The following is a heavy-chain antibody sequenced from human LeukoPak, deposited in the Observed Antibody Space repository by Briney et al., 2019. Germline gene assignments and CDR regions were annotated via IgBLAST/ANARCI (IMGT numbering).Heavy chain of an antibody. Sequence: GGSLRLSCAASGFTVSSKYMGRVRQAPGKGLEWVSVIYSGGSTYYADSVKGRFTISRDNSKNTLYLQMNSLRAEDTAVYYCARGCSSTSCYGFDYWGQGTLVTVSS. CDR3: ARGCSSTSCYGFDY. D-gene: IGHD2-2*01. CDR2: IYSGGST. J-gene: IGHJ4*02. V-gene: IGHV3-53*01. CDR1: GFTVSSKY.